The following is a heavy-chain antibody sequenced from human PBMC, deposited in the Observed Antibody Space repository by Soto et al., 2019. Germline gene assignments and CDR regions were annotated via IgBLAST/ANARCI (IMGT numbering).Heavy chain of an antibody. D-gene: IGHD3-22*01. CDR1: GFIFSNYA. J-gene: IGHJ1*01. Sequence: QVQLVESGGGVVQPGRSLRLSCAASGFIFSNYAMHWVRQAPGKGLEWVAGISDDGSTKYYADSVKGRFTISRANSKNTLYLLMHRLSSESPAVYFCTRPSTKIVVVTQDFQHGGQGTLVIVSS. V-gene: IGHV3-30*14. CDR3: TRPSTKIVVVTQDFQH. CDR2: ISDDGSTK.